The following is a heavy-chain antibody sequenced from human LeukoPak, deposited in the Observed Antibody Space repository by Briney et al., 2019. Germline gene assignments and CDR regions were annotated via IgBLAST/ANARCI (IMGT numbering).Heavy chain of an antibody. V-gene: IGHV3-48*01. Sequence: GGSPRLSCAASGFTFSSYSMNWVRQAPGKGLEWVSYISSSSSTIYYADSVKGRFTISRDNAKNSLYLQMNSLRAEDTAVYYCAREVGYGSGSYYNYFDYWGQGTLVTVSS. D-gene: IGHD3-10*01. J-gene: IGHJ4*02. CDR1: GFTFSSYS. CDR2: ISSSSSTI. CDR3: AREVGYGSGSYYNYFDY.